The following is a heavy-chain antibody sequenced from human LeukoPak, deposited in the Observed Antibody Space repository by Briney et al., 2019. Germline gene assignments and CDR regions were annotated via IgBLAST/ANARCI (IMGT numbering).Heavy chain of an antibody. CDR2: VSYSGST. CDR3: ARADIVVVVAATGAAFDI. Sequence: SETLSLTCAVSGVSMRTYYWSWIRQPPGKGLEWIGYVSYSGSTDYNPSLKSRVTISVDTSKNQFSLKLSSVTAADTAVYYCARADIVVVVAATGAAFDIWGQGTMVTVSS. D-gene: IGHD2-15*01. CDR1: GVSMRTYY. V-gene: IGHV4-59*01. J-gene: IGHJ3*02.